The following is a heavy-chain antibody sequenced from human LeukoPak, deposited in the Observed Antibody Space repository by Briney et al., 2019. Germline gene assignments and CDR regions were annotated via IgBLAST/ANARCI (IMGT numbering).Heavy chain of an antibody. CDR2: LSSTGNT. CDR3: ARWRPIDAFDI. J-gene: IGHJ3*02. V-gene: IGHV3-53*04. Sequence: GGSLRLSCAASGFTVSRNYMNWVRQAPGKGLEWVSLLSSTGNTSYADSVKGRFTISRHNSKNTLYLQVNSLRPEDTAMYYCARWRPIDAFDIWGQGTLVIVSS. D-gene: IGHD3-3*01. CDR1: GFTVSRNY.